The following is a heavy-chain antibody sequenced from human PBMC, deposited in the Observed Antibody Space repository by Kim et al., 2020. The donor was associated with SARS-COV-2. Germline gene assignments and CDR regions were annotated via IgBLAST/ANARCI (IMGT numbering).Heavy chain of an antibody. D-gene: IGHD6-19*01. Sequence: GRFTISRDNSKNTLYLQMNSLRAEDTAVYYCARDSIAVAGNYYYYYGMDVWGQGTTVTVSS. CDR3: ARDSIAVAGNYYYYYGMDV. V-gene: IGHV3-30*07. J-gene: IGHJ6*02.